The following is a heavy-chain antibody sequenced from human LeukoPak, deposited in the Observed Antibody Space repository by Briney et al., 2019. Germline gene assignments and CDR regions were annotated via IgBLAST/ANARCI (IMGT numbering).Heavy chain of an antibody. CDR3: ARGPIFYDYVWGTYRYNWFDP. V-gene: IGHV4-34*01. J-gene: IGHJ5*02. D-gene: IGHD3-16*02. CDR2: INHSGST. Sequence: SETLSLTCAVYGGSFSGYYWSWIRQPPGKGLEWIREINHSGSTNYNPSLKSRVTISADTSKNQFSLKLSSVTAADTAVYYCARGPIFYDYVWGTYRYNWFDPWGQGTLVTVSS. CDR1: GGSFSGYY.